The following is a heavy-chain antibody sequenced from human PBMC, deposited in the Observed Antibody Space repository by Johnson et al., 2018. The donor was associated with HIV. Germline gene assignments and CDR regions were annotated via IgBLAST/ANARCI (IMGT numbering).Heavy chain of an antibody. J-gene: IGHJ3*02. CDR1: GFTFSIYW. CDR3: ARDPELDYFDNRAFDI. CDR2: INQDGSEN. D-gene: IGHD3-22*01. Sequence: VQLVESGGGLVQSGGSLGLSCAATGFTFSIYWMAWVRQAPGKGLEWVANINQDGSENYYVDSVKGRFTISRDNAKNSLYLQMNSLIAEDTAVYYCARDPELDYFDNRAFDIWGQGTMVTVSS. V-gene: IGHV3-7*01.